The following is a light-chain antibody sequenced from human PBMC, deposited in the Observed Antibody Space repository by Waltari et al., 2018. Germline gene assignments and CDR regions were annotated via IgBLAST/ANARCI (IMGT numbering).Light chain of an antibody. Sequence: EIVLTQSPGTLSLSPGERATLSCRASQSVSSSYLAWYQQKPGQAPSVLIHGASNRATGIPDSFSGSGSGTDFTLTIRRLGPEDFAVYYCQQYGSSPWTFGQGTKVEIK. CDR1: QSVSSSY. CDR2: GAS. J-gene: IGKJ1*01. V-gene: IGKV3-20*01. CDR3: QQYGSSPWT.